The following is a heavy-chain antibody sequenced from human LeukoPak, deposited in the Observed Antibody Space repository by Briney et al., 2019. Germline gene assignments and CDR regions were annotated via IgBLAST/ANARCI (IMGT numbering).Heavy chain of an antibody. CDR2: ISYDGSNK. CDR3: ARGAAAALYTLFDY. CDR1: GFTFSSYG. Sequence: GGSLRLPCVASGFTFSSYGMHWVRQAPGKGLEWVAVISYDGSNKYYVDSVKGRFIISRDNAKNSLYLQMNSLRAEDTAVYYCARGAAAALYTLFDYWGQGTLVTVSS. J-gene: IGHJ4*02. D-gene: IGHD6-13*01. V-gene: IGHV3-30*03.